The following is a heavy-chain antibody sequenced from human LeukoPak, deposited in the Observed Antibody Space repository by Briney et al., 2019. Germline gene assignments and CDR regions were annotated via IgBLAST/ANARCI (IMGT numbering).Heavy chain of an antibody. CDR3: ARGTYDYVWGGLNFDL. D-gene: IGHD3-16*01. CDR1: GGSISSGGYS. J-gene: IGHJ2*01. Sequence: PSQTLSLTCAVSGGSISSGGYSWSWIRQPPGKGLEWIGYIYHSGSTYYNPSFKSRVTISVDRSKNQFSLKLSSVTAADTAVYYCARGTYDYVWGGLNFDLWGRGTLVTVSS. CDR2: IYHSGST. V-gene: IGHV4-30-2*01.